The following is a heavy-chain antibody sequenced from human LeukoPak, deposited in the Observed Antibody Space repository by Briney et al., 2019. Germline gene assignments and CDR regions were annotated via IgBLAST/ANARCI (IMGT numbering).Heavy chain of an antibody. CDR3: AKGQTF. CDR2: ISDTGGRT. Sequence: GGSLRLSCAASGFTFSNYVMNWVRQAPGKGLEWVSVISDTGGRTNYADSVKGRFTISRDNSKNILYLQMDSLRAEDTAVYYCAKGQTFWGQGTLVTVSS. J-gene: IGHJ4*02. CDR1: GFTFSNYV. V-gene: IGHV3-23*01.